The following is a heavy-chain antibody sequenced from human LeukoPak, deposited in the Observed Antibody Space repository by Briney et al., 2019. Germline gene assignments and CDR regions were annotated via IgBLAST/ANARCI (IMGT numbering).Heavy chain of an antibody. CDR2: IYMNGNT. J-gene: IGHJ5*02. D-gene: IGHD5-24*01. V-gene: IGHV4-61*02. CDR3: AQEGATISVDNYFDP. Sequence: NPSETLSLTCTVSGGSVNSGFYHWSWIRQPAGKGPEWIGRIYMNGNTNYNPSLKSRVTISIDTSKNQFSLKLTSVTAADTAVYYCAQEGATISVDNYFDPWGRGTLVTVSS. CDR1: GGSVNSGFYH.